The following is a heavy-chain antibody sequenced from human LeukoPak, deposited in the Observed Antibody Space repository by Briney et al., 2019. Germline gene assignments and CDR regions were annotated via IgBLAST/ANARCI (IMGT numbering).Heavy chain of an antibody. CDR1: GFTFNSYW. Sequence: GESLRLSCAGSGFTFNSYWIHGVRQAPGKGLVWVSRISTDGTSTFYADSVKGRFTISRDNAKNTVYLQMNSLRAEDMGVYYCSRGLGGTYYGFGACGQGTLVTVSS. V-gene: IGHV3-74*01. J-gene: IGHJ5*02. D-gene: IGHD1-26*01. CDR3: SRGLGGTYYGFGA. CDR2: ISTDGTST.